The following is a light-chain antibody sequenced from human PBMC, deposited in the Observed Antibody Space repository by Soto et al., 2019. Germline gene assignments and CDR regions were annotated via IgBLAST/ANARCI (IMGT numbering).Light chain of an antibody. CDR2: AAS. V-gene: IGKV1-39*01. J-gene: IGKJ1*01. CDR1: EIISTY. CDR3: QQGHSKPIT. Sequence: DIQMTQSPSSLSASLGDRVTITCRTSEIISTYVNWYQKKPGKAPKLLIYAASILQTGVPSRFSGSGSGTDFTLTISSLQPEDFATYYCQQGHSKPITFGQGTKVDIK.